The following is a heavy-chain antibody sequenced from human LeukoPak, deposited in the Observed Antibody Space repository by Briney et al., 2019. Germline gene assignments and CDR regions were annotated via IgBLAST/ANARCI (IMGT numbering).Heavy chain of an antibody. CDR1: GFTVSSNY. J-gene: IGHJ4*02. V-gene: IGHV3-11*01. D-gene: IGHD1-26*01. CDR3: ASSRGSFNFDY. Sequence: GGSLRLSCAASGFTVSSNYMSWIRQAPGKGLEWVSYISSSGSTIYYADSVKGRFTISRDNAKNSLYLQMNSLRAEDTAVYYCASSRGSFNFDYWGQGTLVTVSS. CDR2: ISSSGSTI.